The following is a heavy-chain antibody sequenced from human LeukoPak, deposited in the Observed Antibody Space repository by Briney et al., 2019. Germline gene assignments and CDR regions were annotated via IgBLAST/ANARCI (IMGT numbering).Heavy chain of an antibody. D-gene: IGHD3-3*01. Sequence: PSETLSLTCAVSGYSISSGYHWGWIRQPPGKGLEWIGSIYHSGSTYYNPSLKSRVTISVDTSKNQFSLKLSSVTAADTAVYYCASHPRPDRVDYWGQGILVTVSS. V-gene: IGHV4-38-2*01. CDR2: IYHSGST. J-gene: IGHJ4*02. CDR1: GYSISSGYH. CDR3: ASHPRPDRVDY.